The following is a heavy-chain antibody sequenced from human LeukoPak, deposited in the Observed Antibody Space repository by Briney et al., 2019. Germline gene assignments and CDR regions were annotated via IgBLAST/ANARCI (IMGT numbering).Heavy chain of an antibody. V-gene: IGHV3-9*03. D-gene: IGHD3-10*01. Sequence: GGSLRLSCAASGFTFDDYAMHWVRQAPGKGLEWVSGISWNSGSIGYADSVKGRFTISRDNAKNSLYLRMNSLRAEDMALYYCAKDATPESSGYMDVWGKGTTVTVSS. J-gene: IGHJ6*03. CDR3: AKDATPESSGYMDV. CDR2: ISWNSGSI. CDR1: GFTFDDYA.